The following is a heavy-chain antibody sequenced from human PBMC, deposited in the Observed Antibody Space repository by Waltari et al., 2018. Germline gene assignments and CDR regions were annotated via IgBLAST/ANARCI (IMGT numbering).Heavy chain of an antibody. Sequence: QVQLQESGPGLVKPSGTLSLTCAVSGGSISSSNWWSWVRQPPGKGLEWIGEIYHSGSTNYNPSLKSRVTISVDKSKNQFSLKLSSVTAADTAVYCCARVHSGWNGPWERAFDIWGQGTMVTVSS. V-gene: IGHV4-4*01. J-gene: IGHJ3*02. CDR2: IYHSGST. D-gene: IGHD1-1*01. CDR3: ARVHSGWNGPWERAFDI. CDR1: GGSISSSNW.